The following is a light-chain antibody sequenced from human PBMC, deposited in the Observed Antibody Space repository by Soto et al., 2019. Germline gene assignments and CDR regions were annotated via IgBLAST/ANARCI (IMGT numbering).Light chain of an antibody. Sequence: EVVMTQSPATLSVAPGVRATLSCRASLSIGDYLAWYQHKPGQAPRLLIYGALTRATGIPARFAGSGSETDFTLSISSLQSEGFAIYYCQQYSSWVVIFGQGTRL. CDR2: GAL. CDR1: LSIGDY. J-gene: IGKJ5*01. CDR3: QQYSSWVVI. V-gene: IGKV3-15*01.